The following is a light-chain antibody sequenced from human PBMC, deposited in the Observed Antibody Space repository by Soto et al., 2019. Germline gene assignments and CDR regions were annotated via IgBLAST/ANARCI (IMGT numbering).Light chain of an antibody. CDR1: SSNIGAGYD. CDR3: QSYDSSLRDV. J-gene: IGLJ1*01. V-gene: IGLV1-40*01. Sequence: QSVLTQPPSVSGAPGQRVTISCTGSSSNIGAGYDVHWYQQLPGTAPKLLIYGNSNRPSGVPDRFSGSKSGTSASLAITGLQAEDDADYYCQSYDSSLRDVFGTGTKVTVL. CDR2: GNS.